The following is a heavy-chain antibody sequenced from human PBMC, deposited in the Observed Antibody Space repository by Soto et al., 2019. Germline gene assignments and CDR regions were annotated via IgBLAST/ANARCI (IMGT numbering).Heavy chain of an antibody. J-gene: IGHJ5*02. D-gene: IGHD3-16*01. CDR1: GGSFSGYY. V-gene: IGHV4-34*01. Sequence: PSETLSLTCAVYGGSFSGYYWSWIRQPPGKGLEWIGEINHSGSTNYNPSLKSRVTISVDTSKNQFSLKLSSVTAADTAVYYCARAVVFYDYVWGSYRATSNWFDPWGQGTLVTVSS. CDR2: INHSGST. CDR3: ARAVVFYDYVWGSYRATSNWFDP.